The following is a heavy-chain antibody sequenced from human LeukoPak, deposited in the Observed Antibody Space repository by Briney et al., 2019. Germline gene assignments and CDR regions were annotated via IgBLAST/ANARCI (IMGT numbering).Heavy chain of an antibody. CDR2: IRYDGSNK. Sequence: PGGSLRLSCAASGFTFSSYGMHWVRQAPGKGLEWVTSIRYDGSNKYSADSVKGRFTISRDNSKNTLYLQMNSLRAEDTAVYYCARDATTYYGSGSYGGAFDNWGHGTMVTVSS. CDR3: ARDATTYYGSGSYGGAFDN. J-gene: IGHJ3*02. CDR1: GFTFSSYG. D-gene: IGHD3-10*01. V-gene: IGHV3-30*02.